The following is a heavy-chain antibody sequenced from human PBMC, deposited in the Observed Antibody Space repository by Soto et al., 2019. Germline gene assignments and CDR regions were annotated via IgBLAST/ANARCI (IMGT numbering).Heavy chain of an antibody. Sequence: QITLRESGPPLLKPTQTLTLTCTFSGFSLTTSGVGVGWIRQPPGKALEWLALIYWDDDKRYSPSLNDRLTITKDTSKNQVVLTMTNMDPVDTATYYCAHRPRTTVTSTFDYWGQGTLATVSS. V-gene: IGHV2-5*02. CDR3: AHRPRTTVTSTFDY. J-gene: IGHJ4*02. CDR2: IYWDDDK. CDR1: GFSLTTSGVG. D-gene: IGHD4-17*01.